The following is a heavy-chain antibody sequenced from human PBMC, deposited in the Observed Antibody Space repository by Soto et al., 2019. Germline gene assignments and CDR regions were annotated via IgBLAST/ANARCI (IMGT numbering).Heavy chain of an antibody. CDR3: ARDCDYGDYYFDY. Sequence: PGGSQRLSCAASGFTFSSYGMHWVRQAPGKGLEWVAVIWYDGSNKYYADSVKGRFTISRDNSKNTLYLQMNSLRAEDTAVYYCARDCDYGDYYFDYWGQGTLVTVSS. D-gene: IGHD4-17*01. J-gene: IGHJ4*02. CDR1: GFTFSSYG. V-gene: IGHV3-33*01. CDR2: IWYDGSNK.